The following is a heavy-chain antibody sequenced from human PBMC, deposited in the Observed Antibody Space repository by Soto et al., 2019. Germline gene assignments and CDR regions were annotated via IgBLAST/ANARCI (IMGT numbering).Heavy chain of an antibody. D-gene: IGHD2-8*02. J-gene: IGHJ4*02. CDR1: GGSFSGYY. Sequence: QVQLQQWGAGLLKPSETLSRTCAVYGGSFSGYYWTWIHQPPGTGLERIGEVNHSGSTNYNPSLKSRVTISVDTSKNQFSLKLTSVTAADTAVYYCARAKITGLFDYWGQGTLVTVSS. V-gene: IGHV4-34*01. CDR3: ARAKITGLFDY. CDR2: VNHSGST.